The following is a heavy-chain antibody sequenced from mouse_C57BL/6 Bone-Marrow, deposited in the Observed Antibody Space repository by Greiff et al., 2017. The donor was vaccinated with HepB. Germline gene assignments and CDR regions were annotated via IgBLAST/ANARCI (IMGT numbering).Heavy chain of an antibody. CDR2: IWRGGST. V-gene: IGHV2-5*01. CDR1: GFSFTSYG. Sequence: VQRVESGPGLVQPSQSLSITCTVSGFSFTSYGVHWVRQSPGKGLEWLGVIWRGGSTDYNAAFMSRLSITKYNSKSQVFFKMNSLQADDTAIYYCSKTSYDGYYHYYAMDYWGQGTSVTVSS. J-gene: IGHJ4*01. CDR3: SKTSYDGYYHYYAMDY. D-gene: IGHD2-3*01.